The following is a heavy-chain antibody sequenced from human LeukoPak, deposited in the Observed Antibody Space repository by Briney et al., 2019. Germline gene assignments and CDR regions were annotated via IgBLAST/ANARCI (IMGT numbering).Heavy chain of an antibody. D-gene: IGHD2-2*01. CDR2: ISGSGGST. CDR1: GFTFSSYA. J-gene: IGHJ4*02. Sequence: GGSLRLSCAASGFTFSSYAMSWVRRAPGKGLEWVSAISGSGGSTYYADSVKGRFTISRDNSKKTLYLQMNSLRAEDTAVYYCAKTVVPAAIEYYFDYWGQGTLVTVSS. CDR3: AKTVVPAAIEYYFDY. V-gene: IGHV3-23*01.